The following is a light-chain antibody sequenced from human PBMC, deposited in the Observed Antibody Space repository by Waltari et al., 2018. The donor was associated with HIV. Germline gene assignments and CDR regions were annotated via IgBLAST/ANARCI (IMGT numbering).Light chain of an antibody. Sequence: QSALPQPPSASGSPGQSVTIPCTGTSSDVGGFDYVSWYHQQPPKAPKLILYEVNRRPSGVPDRFSGSKSGNTASLTVSGLQPEDEGDYYCTSYKDANDVVFGGGTKLTVL. CDR2: EVN. CDR3: TSYKDANDVV. V-gene: IGLV2-8*01. J-gene: IGLJ2*01. CDR1: SSDVGGFDY.